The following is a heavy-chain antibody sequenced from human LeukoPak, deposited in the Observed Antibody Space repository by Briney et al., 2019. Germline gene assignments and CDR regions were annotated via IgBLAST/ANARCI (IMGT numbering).Heavy chain of an antibody. CDR1: GFTFSSYG. Sequence: GGSLRLSCAASGFTFSSYGVHWVRQAPGKGLEGVTVISYDGSNKYYADSVKGRFTISRDNSKNTLYLQMNSLRAEDTAVYYCARGSEFDHWGQGTLVTVSS. V-gene: IGHV3-30*03. CDR3: ARGSEFDH. CDR2: ISYDGSNK. J-gene: IGHJ5*02.